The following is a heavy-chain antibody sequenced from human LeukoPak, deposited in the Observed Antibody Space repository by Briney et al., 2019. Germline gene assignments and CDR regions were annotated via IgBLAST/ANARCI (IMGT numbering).Heavy chain of an antibody. CDR1: GGSVRRGNYY. CDR3: ARHLDP. V-gene: IGHV4-61*02. J-gene: IGHJ5*02. Sequence: SETLSLTCTVSGGSVRRGNYYWTWIHQPAGSGLEWIGRIYTSGTTDYNPSLRTRVTISVDASRNQFSLNLSSVTAADTAVYYCARHLDPWGQGTLVTVSS. CDR2: IYTSGTT.